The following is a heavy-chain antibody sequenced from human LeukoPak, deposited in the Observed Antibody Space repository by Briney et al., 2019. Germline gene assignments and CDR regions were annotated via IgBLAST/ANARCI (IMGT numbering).Heavy chain of an antibody. CDR2: IYYSGST. CDR1: GVSISSGGYF. Sequence: SETLSLTCTVSGVSISSGGYFWSWIRQHPGKGLEWIGYIYYSGSTNYNPSLKSRVTISVDTSKNQFSLKLSSVTAADTAVYYCARRFFVVRGVIPYFDYWGQGTLVTVSS. CDR3: ARRFFVVRGVIPYFDY. J-gene: IGHJ4*02. V-gene: IGHV4-31*03. D-gene: IGHD3-10*01.